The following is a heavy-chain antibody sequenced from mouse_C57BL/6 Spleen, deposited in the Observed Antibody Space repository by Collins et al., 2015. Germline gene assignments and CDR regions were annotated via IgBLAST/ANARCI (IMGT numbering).Heavy chain of an antibody. CDR1: GFTFTDYY. CDR3: ARYRFYYGQNLFDY. D-gene: IGHD1-1*01. CDR2: IRNKANGYTT. J-gene: IGHJ2*01. Sequence: EVKLVESGGGLVQPGDSLSLSCAASGFTFTDYYMNWVRQPPGKALEWLGFIRNKANGYTTEYSASVKGRFTIARDNSQSILYLQMNALRAEDSATYYCARYRFYYGQNLFDYWGQGTTLTVSS. V-gene: IGHV7-3*01.